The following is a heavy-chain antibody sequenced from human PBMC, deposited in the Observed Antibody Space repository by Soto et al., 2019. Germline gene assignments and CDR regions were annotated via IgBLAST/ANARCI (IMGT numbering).Heavy chain of an antibody. Sequence: GGSLRLSCAGSGLTFRNDWLSWVRQAPGKGLEWVANINQDGSERYYVDSVRGRSTISRDNVENSLYLQLNSLRPEDTAVYYCAVYGYGVSAAAYWGQGTLVTVSS. CDR3: AVYGYGVSAAAY. D-gene: IGHD4-17*01. V-gene: IGHV3-7*03. CDR2: INQDGSER. J-gene: IGHJ4*02. CDR1: GLTFRNDW.